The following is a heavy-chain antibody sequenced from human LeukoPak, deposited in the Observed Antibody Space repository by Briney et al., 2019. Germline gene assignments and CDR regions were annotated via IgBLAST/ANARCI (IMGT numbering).Heavy chain of an antibody. CDR3: AKGGAVSSKSIIMVRGTRRYYYNMDV. CDR1: GFTFANYG. CDR2: ISDSGSST. Sequence: GGSLRLSCAASGFTFANYGMGWVRQAPGKGLEWVSSISDSGSSTYYADSVKGRFTISRDNSKNTLYLQINSLRAEDTAVYYCAKGGAVSSKSIIMVRGTRRYYYNMDVWGKGTTVTISS. D-gene: IGHD3-10*01. J-gene: IGHJ6*03. V-gene: IGHV3-23*01.